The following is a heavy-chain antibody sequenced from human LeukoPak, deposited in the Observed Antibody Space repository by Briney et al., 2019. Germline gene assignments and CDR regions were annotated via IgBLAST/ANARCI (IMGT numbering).Heavy chain of an antibody. CDR2: TSSSSSYI. CDR3: ARNLIKDYDFWSGYYDFDY. J-gene: IGHJ4*02. D-gene: IGHD3-3*01. V-gene: IGHV3-21*01. Sequence: GGSLRLSCAASGFTFSSYSMNWVRQAPGKGLEWVSSTSSSSSYIYYADSVKGRFTISRDNAKNSLYLQMNSLRAEDTAVYYCARNLIKDYDFWSGYYDFDYWGQGTLVTVSS. CDR1: GFTFSSYS.